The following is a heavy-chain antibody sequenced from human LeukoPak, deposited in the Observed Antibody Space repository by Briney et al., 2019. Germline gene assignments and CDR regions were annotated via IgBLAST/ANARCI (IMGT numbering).Heavy chain of an antibody. J-gene: IGHJ3*02. Sequence: PGGSLRLSCAASGFTFSSYGMHWVRQAPGKGLEWVAVISYDGSNKYYADSVKGRFTISRDNSKNTLYLQMNSLRAEDTAVYYCAKDSPLYYDFWSGYFDHDAFDIWGQGTMVTVSS. CDR1: GFTFSSYG. CDR2: ISYDGSNK. D-gene: IGHD3-3*01. CDR3: AKDSPLYYDFWSGYFDHDAFDI. V-gene: IGHV3-30*18.